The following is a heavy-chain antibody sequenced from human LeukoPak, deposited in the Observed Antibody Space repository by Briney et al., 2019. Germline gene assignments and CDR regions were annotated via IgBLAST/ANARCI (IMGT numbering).Heavy chain of an antibody. V-gene: IGHV3-9*01. D-gene: IGHD1-26*01. Sequence: PGGSLRLSCAASGFTFDDYAMHWVRQAPGKGLEWVSGISWNSGSIGYADSVKGRFTISRDNAKNSLYLQMNSLRAEDTVLYYCAKDKYGGSYPHFDYWGQGTLVTVSS. J-gene: IGHJ4*02. CDR1: GFTFDDYA. CDR2: ISWNSGSI. CDR3: AKDKYGGSYPHFDY.